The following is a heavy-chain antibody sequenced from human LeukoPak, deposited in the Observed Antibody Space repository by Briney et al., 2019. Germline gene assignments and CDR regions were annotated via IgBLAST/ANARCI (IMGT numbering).Heavy chain of an antibody. J-gene: IGHJ4*02. CDR3: ARVLGTTRGAFYFDD. CDR1: GDSVSSNSAA. D-gene: IGHD3-16*01. V-gene: IGHV6-1*01. CDR2: TYYRSKWYN. Sequence: SQTLSLTCAISGDSVSSNSAAWNWIRQSPSRGLEWLGRTYYRSKWYNDYAVSVKSRIAINADTSKNQFSLQLNSVTPEDTAVYYCARVLGTTRGAFYFDDWGQGTLVTVSS.